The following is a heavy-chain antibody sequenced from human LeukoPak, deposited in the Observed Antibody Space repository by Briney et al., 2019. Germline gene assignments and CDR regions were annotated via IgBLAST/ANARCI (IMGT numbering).Heavy chain of an antibody. CDR2: ISGSNSYI. J-gene: IGHJ4*02. D-gene: IGHD1-26*01. Sequence: PGGSLRLSCAASGFTFNSYSMNWVRQAPGKGLEWVSSISGSNSYIYYADSMKGRFTISRDNAKNSLYLQMNSLRAEDTAVYYCARDKIVGATHFDYWGQGTLVTVSS. CDR3: ARDKIVGATHFDY. CDR1: GFTFNSYS. V-gene: IGHV3-21*01.